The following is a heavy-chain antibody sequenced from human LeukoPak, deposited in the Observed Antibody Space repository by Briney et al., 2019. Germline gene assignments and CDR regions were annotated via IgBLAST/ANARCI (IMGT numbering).Heavy chain of an antibody. V-gene: IGHV4-34*01. Sequence: SETLSLTCAVYGGSFSGYYWSWIRQPPGKGLEWIEEINHSGSTNYNPSLKSRVTISVDTSKNQFSLKLSSVTAADTAVYYCARPRPQYSSSRFFDYWGQGTLVTVSS. J-gene: IGHJ4*02. CDR1: GGSFSGYY. CDR3: ARPRPQYSSSRFFDY. CDR2: INHSGST. D-gene: IGHD6-13*01.